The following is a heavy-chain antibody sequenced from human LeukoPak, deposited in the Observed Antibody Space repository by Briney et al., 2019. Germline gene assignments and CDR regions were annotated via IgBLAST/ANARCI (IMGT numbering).Heavy chain of an antibody. CDR2: INWNSDSI. J-gene: IGHJ4*02. V-gene: IGHV3-9*01. Sequence: GGSLRLSCAVSGFTFDDYAMHWVRQVPGKGLEWVSGINWNSDSIGYADSVKGRFTTSRDNAKNSLYLQMNSLRAEDTAFYYCAINGGGDSGYGNFDYWGQGNLVTVSS. CDR1: GFTFDDYA. CDR3: AINGGGDSGYGNFDY. D-gene: IGHD5-12*01.